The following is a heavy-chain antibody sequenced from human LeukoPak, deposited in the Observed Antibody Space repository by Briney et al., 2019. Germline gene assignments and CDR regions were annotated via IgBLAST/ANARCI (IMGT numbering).Heavy chain of an antibody. Sequence: GGSLRLSCAASGFTVSSNYMSWARQAPGKGLEWVSVIYSGGSTYYADSVKGRFTISRDNSKNTLYLQMNSLRAEDTAVYYCARDPTTDAFDIWGQGTMVTVSS. J-gene: IGHJ3*02. CDR3: ARDPTTDAFDI. D-gene: IGHD1-7*01. CDR2: IYSGGST. CDR1: GFTVSSNY. V-gene: IGHV3-53*01.